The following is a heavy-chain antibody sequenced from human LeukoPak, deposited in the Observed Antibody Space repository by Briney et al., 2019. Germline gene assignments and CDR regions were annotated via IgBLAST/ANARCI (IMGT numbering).Heavy chain of an antibody. V-gene: IGHV4-59*01. CDR3: ARTPVGHCSSTSCRYYYYYMDV. J-gene: IGHJ6*03. Sequence: PSEKLSCNCSISGRCIRRECRCWMRPPPGKEQEWIGYIYYSGSTNYNPSLKSRVTISVDTSKNQFSLKLSSVTAADTAVYYCARTPVGHCSSTSCRYYYYYMDVWGKGTTVTVSS. D-gene: IGHD2-2*01. CDR1: GRCIRREC. CDR2: IYYSGST.